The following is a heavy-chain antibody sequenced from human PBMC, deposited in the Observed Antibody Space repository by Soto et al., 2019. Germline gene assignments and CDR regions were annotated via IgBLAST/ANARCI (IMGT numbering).Heavy chain of an antibody. J-gene: IGHJ4*02. CDR1: GGSISSSSYY. Sequence: SETLSLTCTVSGGSISSSSYYWGWIRQPPGKGLEWIGSIYYSGSTNYNPSLKRRVTISVDTSKNQFSLKLSSVTAADTAVYYCARGYYYDSSGPLYWGQGTLVTVSS. CDR2: IYYSGST. CDR3: ARGYYYDSSGPLY. D-gene: IGHD3-22*01. V-gene: IGHV4-39*07.